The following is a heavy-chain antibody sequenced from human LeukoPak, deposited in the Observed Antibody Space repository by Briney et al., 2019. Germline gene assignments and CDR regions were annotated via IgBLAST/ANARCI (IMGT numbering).Heavy chain of an antibody. CDR2: INHSGST. CDR1: GGSFSGYY. CDR3: ASAIAVAGPTHYYYYGMDV. J-gene: IGHJ6*02. D-gene: IGHD6-19*01. Sequence: PSETLSLTCAVYGGSFSGYYWSWIRQPPGKGLEWIGEINHSGSTSYNPSLKSRVTISVDTSKNQFSLKLSSVTAADTAVYYCASAIAVAGPTHYYYYGMDVWGQGTTVTVSS. V-gene: IGHV4-34*01.